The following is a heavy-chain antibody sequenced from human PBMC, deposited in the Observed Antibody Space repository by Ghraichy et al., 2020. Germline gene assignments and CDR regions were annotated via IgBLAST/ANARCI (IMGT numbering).Heavy chain of an antibody. CDR2: IYYSGST. V-gene: IGHV4-39*01. J-gene: IGHJ5*02. CDR1: GGSISSSSYY. D-gene: IGHD6-19*01. CDR3: ARSYSGWYNWFDP. Sequence: SETLSLTCTVSGGSISSSSYYWGWIRQPPGKGLEWIGSIYYSGSTYYNPSLKSRVTISVDTSKNQFSLKLSSVTAADTAVYYCARSYSGWYNWFDPWGQEPWSPSPQ.